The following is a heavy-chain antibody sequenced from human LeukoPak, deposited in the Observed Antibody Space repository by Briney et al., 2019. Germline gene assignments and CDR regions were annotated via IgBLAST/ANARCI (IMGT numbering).Heavy chain of an antibody. Sequence: GGSLRLSCAASGFTFSSYGIPWVRQAPGKGLEWVALIWYDGSSKYYADSVKGRFTISRDNSKNTLYPQMNSLRAEDTAVYYCARDRSYDFWSGYYTPDYWGQGTLVTVSS. D-gene: IGHD3-3*01. J-gene: IGHJ4*02. CDR1: GFTFSSYG. CDR3: ARDRSYDFWSGYYTPDY. V-gene: IGHV3-33*01. CDR2: IWYDGSSK.